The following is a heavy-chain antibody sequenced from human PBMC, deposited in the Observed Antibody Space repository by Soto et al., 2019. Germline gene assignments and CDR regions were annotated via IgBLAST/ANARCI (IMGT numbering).Heavy chain of an antibody. V-gene: IGHV1-69*14. CDR2: IIPILGTT. Sequence: QVQLVQSGAEVKKPGSSVKVSCKASGGTFRSYAVSWVRQAPGQGLEWMGGIIPILGTTNYAQNFQGRVTISADKSTSTAYMELSSLRSEDTAVYYCPRYFDTFGGVIAGPRGGYFDYWGQGTLVTVSS. D-gene: IGHD3-16*02. CDR3: PRYFDTFGGVIAGPRGGYFDY. J-gene: IGHJ4*02. CDR1: GGTFRSYA.